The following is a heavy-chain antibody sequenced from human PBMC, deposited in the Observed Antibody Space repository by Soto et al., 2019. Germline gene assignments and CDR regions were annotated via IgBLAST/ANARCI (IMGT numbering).Heavy chain of an antibody. D-gene: IGHD3-16*01. CDR3: AKWHTYNYDSLAFSGFGR. J-gene: IGHJ4*02. Sequence: GGSLRLSCTASGFTFSNCAMTWVRQAPGKGLEWVAAISGGDSRPSYADSVKGRFIISRDNSKNTLHLHMNSLRADDTAAYYCAKWHTYNYDSLAFSGFGRWGQGTQVTVSS. CDR2: ISGGDSRP. V-gene: IGHV3-23*01. CDR1: GFTFSNCA.